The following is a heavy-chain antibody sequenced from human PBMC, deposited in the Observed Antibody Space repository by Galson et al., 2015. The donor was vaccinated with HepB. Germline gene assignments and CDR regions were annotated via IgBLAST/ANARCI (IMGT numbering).Heavy chain of an antibody. D-gene: IGHD6-13*01. CDR3: ARDLWSAAGFPGI. V-gene: IGHV3-30-3*01. Sequence: SLRLSCAASGFTFSSYAMHWVRQAPGKGLEWAAVISYDGSIKHYGDSVEGRFTISRDNSKNTLYVQMNSLRAEDTAVYYCARDLWSAAGFPGIWGQGTLVTVSS. CDR1: GFTFSSYA. J-gene: IGHJ4*02. CDR2: ISYDGSIK.